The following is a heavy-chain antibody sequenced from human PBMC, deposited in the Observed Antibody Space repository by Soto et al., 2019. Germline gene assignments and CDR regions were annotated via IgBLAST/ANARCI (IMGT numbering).Heavy chain of an antibody. J-gene: IGHJ4*02. D-gene: IGHD5-18*01. Sequence: GGSLRLSCAASGFTFSDYYMSWIRQAPGRGLEWVSFISRSGGTKHYGDSVKGRFTISRDNAKNSLYLQMNSLRDEDTAVYYCARFGDVDTAMADFDYWGQGTLVTVSS. CDR1: GFTFSDYY. CDR3: ARFGDVDTAMADFDY. CDR2: ISRSGGTK. V-gene: IGHV3-11*04.